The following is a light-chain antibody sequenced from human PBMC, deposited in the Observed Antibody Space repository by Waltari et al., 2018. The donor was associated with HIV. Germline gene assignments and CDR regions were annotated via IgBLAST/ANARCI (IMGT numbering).Light chain of an antibody. J-gene: IGKJ5*01. CDR3: QQYNNWPPIT. V-gene: IGKV3-15*01. Sequence: EVVMTQSPATLSVSPGEGVTLSCRASQSIGWRLAWYQQKPGQAPRLLIYGASNRDSGIPVRFSGSGSGTDFTLTISSVQSEDCAVYDCQQYNNWPPITFGQGTRLEIK. CDR2: GAS. CDR1: QSIGWR.